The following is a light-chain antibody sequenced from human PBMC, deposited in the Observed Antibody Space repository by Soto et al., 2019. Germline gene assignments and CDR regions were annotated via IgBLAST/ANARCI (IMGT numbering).Light chain of an antibody. Sequence: QSVLTQPASVSGSPGQSITISCTGTSSDIGDYNYVSWYQQHPGKAPKLMIYDVSNRPSGVSNRFSGSKPGTTASLTISGLQAEDEADYYCSSYTRSRTPLLFGTGTKVTVL. V-gene: IGLV2-14*03. CDR2: DVS. J-gene: IGLJ1*01. CDR1: SSDIGDYNY. CDR3: SSYTRSRTPLL.